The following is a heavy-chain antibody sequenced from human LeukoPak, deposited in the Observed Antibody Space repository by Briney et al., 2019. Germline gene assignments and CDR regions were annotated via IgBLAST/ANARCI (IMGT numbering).Heavy chain of an antibody. V-gene: IGHV4-39*01. D-gene: IGHD6-13*01. CDR2: IYYSGST. CDR1: GSSISSSSYY. J-gene: IGHJ4*02. Sequence: SETLSLTCTVSGSSISSSSYYWGWIRQPPGKGLEWIGSIYYSGSTYYNPSLKSRVTISVDTSKSQFSLKLSSVTAADTAVYYCARRYSSSWYKAGDYWGQGTLVTVSS. CDR3: ARRYSSSWYKAGDY.